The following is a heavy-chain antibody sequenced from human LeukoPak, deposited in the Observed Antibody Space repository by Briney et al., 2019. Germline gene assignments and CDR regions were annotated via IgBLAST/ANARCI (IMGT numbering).Heavy chain of an antibody. V-gene: IGHV4-39*01. D-gene: IGHD4-17*01. CDR2: IYYSGGT. J-gene: IGHJ4*02. CDR1: GGSISSSSYY. CDR3: ARQISNYGVTTTYFDY. Sequence: SETLSLTCTVSGGSISSSSYYWGWIRQPPGKGLEWIGSIYYSGGTYYNPSLKSRVTISVDTSKNQFSLKLSSVTAADTAVYYCARQISNYGVTTTYFDYWGQGTLVTVSS.